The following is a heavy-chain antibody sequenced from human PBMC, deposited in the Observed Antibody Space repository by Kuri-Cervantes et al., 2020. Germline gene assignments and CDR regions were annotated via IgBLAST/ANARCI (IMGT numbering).Heavy chain of an antibody. J-gene: IGHJ4*02. CDR3: ATSSRAEYYFDY. V-gene: IGHV3-21*01. CDR2: ISSSSSYI. CDR1: GFTFSSYS. Sequence: GESLKISCAASGFTFSSYSMNWVRQAPGKGLEWVSSISSSSSYIYYADSVKGRFTISRDNAKNSLYLQMNSLRAEDTAVYYCATSSRAEYYFDYWGQGTLVTVSS.